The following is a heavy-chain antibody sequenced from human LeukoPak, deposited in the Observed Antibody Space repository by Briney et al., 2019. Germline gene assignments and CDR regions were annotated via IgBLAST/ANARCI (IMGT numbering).Heavy chain of an antibody. V-gene: IGHV3-23*01. CDR3: AKEDFRDHTTGFDS. D-gene: IGHD1-1*01. J-gene: IGHJ5*01. CDR2: ISGSGGT. Sequence: PGGSLRLSCAASGFTFSSYAMSWVRQAPGKGLEWLSAISGSGGTYYIPSVKGRFIVSRDNSRNTLYLQLNSLRAEDTAIYYCAKEDFRDHTTGFDSWGQGTLVTVSS. CDR1: GFTFSSYA.